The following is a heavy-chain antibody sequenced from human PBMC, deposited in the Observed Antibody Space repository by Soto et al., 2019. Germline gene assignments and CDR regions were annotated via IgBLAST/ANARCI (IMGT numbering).Heavy chain of an antibody. V-gene: IGHV3-48*03. J-gene: IGHJ6*02. CDR3: ARDIDNRDYYYGLDV. Sequence: GGSLRLSCEASGFVFRNYEMNWVRQAPGKGLEWISYISNSGNTIYVADSMRGRFTISRDNAKNSLFLQMNSLRADDTAVYYCARDIDNRDYYYGLDVWGQGTTVTVSS. D-gene: IGHD1-20*01. CDR2: ISNSGNTI. CDR1: GFVFRNYE.